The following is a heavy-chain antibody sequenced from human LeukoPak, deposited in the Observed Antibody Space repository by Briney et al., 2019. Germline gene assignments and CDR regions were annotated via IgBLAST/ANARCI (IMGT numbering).Heavy chain of an antibody. J-gene: IGHJ5*02. CDR1: GYTFTSYA. CDR3: ARDGPDSSSWYSMYNRGWFDP. Sequence: GASVKVSCKASGYTFTSYAMNWVRQAPGQGLEWMGWINTNTGNPTYAQGFTGRFVFSLDTSVSTAYLQISSLKAEDTAVYYCARDGPDSSSWYSMYNRGWFDPWGQGTLVTVSS. V-gene: IGHV7-4-1*02. CDR2: INTNTGNP. D-gene: IGHD6-13*01.